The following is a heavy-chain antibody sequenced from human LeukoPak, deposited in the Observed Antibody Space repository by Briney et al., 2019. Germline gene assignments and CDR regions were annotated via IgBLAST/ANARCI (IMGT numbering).Heavy chain of an antibody. CDR3: ARGPLYDILTGYYNLGGEYYFDY. V-gene: IGHV4-4*07. CDR2: IYTSGST. Sequence: PSETLSLTCTVSGGSISSYYWSWIRQPAGKGLEWIGRIYTSGSTNYNPSLKSRVTMSVDTSKNQFSLKLSSVTAADTAVYYCARGPLYDILTGYYNLGGEYYFDYWGQGTLVTVSS. J-gene: IGHJ4*02. D-gene: IGHD3-9*01. CDR1: GGSISSYY.